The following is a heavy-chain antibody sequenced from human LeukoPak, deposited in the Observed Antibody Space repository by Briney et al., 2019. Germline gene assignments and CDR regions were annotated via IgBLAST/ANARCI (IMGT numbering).Heavy chain of an antibody. V-gene: IGHV4-34*01. J-gene: IGHJ5*02. CDR1: GGSFSGYY. CDR2: INHSGST. CDR3: ARGRDDFWSGYYYWFDP. D-gene: IGHD3-3*01. Sequence: SETLSLTCAVYGGSFSGYYWSWIRQPPGKGLEWIGEINHSGSTNYNPSLKSRVTISVDTSKNQSSLKLSSVTAADTAVYYCARGRDDFWSGYYYWFDPWGQGTLVTVSS.